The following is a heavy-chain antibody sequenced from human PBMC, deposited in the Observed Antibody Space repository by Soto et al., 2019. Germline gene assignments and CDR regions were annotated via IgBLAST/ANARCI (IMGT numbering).Heavy chain of an antibody. CDR2: TYYRSTWYY. V-gene: IGHV6-1*01. J-gene: IGHJ4*01. CDR1: GDSVSSNSAG. D-gene: IGHD1-26*01. Sequence: QVQLQQSGPGLVKPSQTLSLTCAITGDSVSSNSAGWSWVRQSPSRGLEWLGRTYYRSTWYYEYAVSVRGRITCNPVTSKIQSSLQLTSLAPENTCVYFFARVVQYSGSIFDYWGPGILVTVSS. CDR3: ARVVQYSGSIFDY.